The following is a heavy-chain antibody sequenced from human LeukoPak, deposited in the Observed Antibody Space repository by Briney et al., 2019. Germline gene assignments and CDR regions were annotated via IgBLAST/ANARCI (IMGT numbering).Heavy chain of an antibody. Sequence: ASVKVSCKASGYTFTSYDINWVRQAAGQGLEWMGWMNPNSGNTGYAQKFRGRVTMTRNTSISTAYMELSSLRSEDTAVYYCARESQQAGFDYWGQGTLVTVSS. J-gene: IGHJ4*02. CDR2: MNPNSGNT. D-gene: IGHD6-13*01. V-gene: IGHV1-8*01. CDR1: GYTFTSYD. CDR3: ARESQQAGFDY.